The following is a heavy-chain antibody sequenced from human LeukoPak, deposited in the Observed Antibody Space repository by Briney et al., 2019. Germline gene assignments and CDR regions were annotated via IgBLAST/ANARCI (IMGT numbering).Heavy chain of an antibody. V-gene: IGHV4-59*01. CDR2: IYYTGTT. D-gene: IGHD3-22*01. CDR1: GDSISSYY. CDR3: ARDPYYSDSSGYFRAFDI. J-gene: IGHJ3*02. Sequence: SETLSLTCTVSGDSISSYYWIWIRQPPGKALEGIGYIYYTGTTNYNPSLRSRVTISLDTSNNHFSLKLSSVTAADTAVYFCARDPYYSDSSGYFRAFDIWGPGTMVTVSS.